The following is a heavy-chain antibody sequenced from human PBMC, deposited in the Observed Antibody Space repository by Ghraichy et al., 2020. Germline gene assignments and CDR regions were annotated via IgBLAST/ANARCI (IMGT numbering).Heavy chain of an antibody. CDR3: ARIVGGGTSDY. J-gene: IGHJ4*02. V-gene: IGHV4-34*01. Sequence: ESLNISCAASGASFGAYYWTWIRQAPGKGPEWIGDINSRGGTNYSPSLRSRVTLSVDASKNQFSLKVNSVTAADAGVYYCARIVGGGTSDYWGQGTLVTVSS. CDR2: INSRGGT. D-gene: IGHD1-26*01. CDR1: GASFGAYY.